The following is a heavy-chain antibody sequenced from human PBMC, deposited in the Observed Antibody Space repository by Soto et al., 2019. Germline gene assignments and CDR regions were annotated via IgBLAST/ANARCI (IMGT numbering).Heavy chain of an antibody. J-gene: IGHJ3*02. V-gene: IGHV1-69*13. D-gene: IGHD3-22*01. CDR2: IIPIFGTA. Sequence: SVKVSCKASGGTFSSYAISWVLQAPGQGLEWMGGIIPIFGTANYAQKFQGRVTITADESTSTAYMELSSLRSEDTAVYYCERSYYERSGDSPYHDAFDSSGQVTTVTV. CDR1: GGTFSSYA. CDR3: ERSYYERSGDSPYHDAFDS.